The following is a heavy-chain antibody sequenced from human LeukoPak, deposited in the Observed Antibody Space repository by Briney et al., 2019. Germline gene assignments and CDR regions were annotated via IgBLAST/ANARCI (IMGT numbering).Heavy chain of an antibody. CDR3: ARTPLTQLEPDYFDS. D-gene: IGHD1-1*01. CDR2: IKPDGTEK. J-gene: IGHJ4*02. V-gene: IGHV3-7*01. Sequence: PGGSLRLSCAASGFAFSNYWMTWVRQAPGKGLQWVANIKPDGTEKNYVDSVKGRFTISRDNAKNSVYLQLNSLRVDDTALYYCARTPLTQLEPDYFDSWGQGTLVRVS. CDR1: GFAFSNYW.